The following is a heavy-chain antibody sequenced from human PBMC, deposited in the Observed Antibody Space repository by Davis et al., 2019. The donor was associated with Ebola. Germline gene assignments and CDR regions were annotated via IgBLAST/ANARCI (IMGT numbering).Heavy chain of an antibody. Sequence: MPSETLSLTCAVYGGSFSDYYWHWVRQPPGKGLEWIGELNRSGGTNYNPSLKSRVTISVDTSKNQFSLKLSSVTAADTAVYYCARHHGVTENWFDPWGQGTLVTVSS. V-gene: IGHV4-34*01. J-gene: IGHJ5*02. CDR3: ARHHGVTENWFDP. D-gene: IGHD4-17*01. CDR2: LNRSGGT. CDR1: GGSFSDYY.